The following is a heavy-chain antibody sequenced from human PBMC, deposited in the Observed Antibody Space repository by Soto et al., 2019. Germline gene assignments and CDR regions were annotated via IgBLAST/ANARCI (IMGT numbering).Heavy chain of an antibody. Sequence: SESLSLTCTVSGGSISSNYWTWIRQPPGKGLEWIGYVYNSGSTNYNPSLKSRVTISEDTSKSQFSLKVNSMTAAETAVYYCARYRREAVAGYTLDNWGQGILVTV. V-gene: IGHV4-59*01. CDR1: GGSISSNY. CDR2: VYNSGST. CDR3: ARYRREAVAGYTLDN. J-gene: IGHJ4*02. D-gene: IGHD6-13*01.